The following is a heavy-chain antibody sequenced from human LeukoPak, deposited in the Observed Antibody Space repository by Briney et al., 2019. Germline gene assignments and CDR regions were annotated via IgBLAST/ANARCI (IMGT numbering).Heavy chain of an antibody. J-gene: IGHJ4*02. CDR3: TTDPPGPY. Sequence: PGGSLRLSCAASGFTFSSYSMNWVRQAPGKGLEWVGRIKLTSDGGPSDYAAPVKGRFIVSRDDSQNTLYLQMNSLKTEDTGFYYCTTDPPGPYWGQGTLVTVSS. V-gene: IGHV3-15*01. CDR2: IKLTSDGGPS. CDR1: GFTFSSYS.